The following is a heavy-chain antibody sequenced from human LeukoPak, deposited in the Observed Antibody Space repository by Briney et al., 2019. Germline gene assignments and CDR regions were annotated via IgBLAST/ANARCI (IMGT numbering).Heavy chain of an antibody. Sequence: GESLKISCKGSGYSFTSYWIGWVLQMPGKDLEWMGIIYPGDSDTRYSPSFQGQVTISADKSISTAYLQWSSLKASDTAMYYCARIYCGGDCYDYYFDYWGQGTLVTVSS. D-gene: IGHD2-21*01. CDR1: GYSFTSYW. V-gene: IGHV5-51*01. CDR3: ARIYCGGDCYDYYFDY. J-gene: IGHJ4*02. CDR2: IYPGDSDT.